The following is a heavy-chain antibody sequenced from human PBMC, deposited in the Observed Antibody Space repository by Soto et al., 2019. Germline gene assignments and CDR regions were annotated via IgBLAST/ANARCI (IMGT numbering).Heavy chain of an antibody. CDR3: ASSPRIVGATNGGLFDI. Sequence: RGGSLRLSCAASGFTVSSYYMSWVRQAPGKGLEWVSVIYSGGTTYYADSVKGRFTISRDNSKNTLYLQMNSLRAEDTAVYYCASSPRIVGATNGGLFDIWGQGTMVTVSS. D-gene: IGHD1-26*01. V-gene: IGHV3-53*01. CDR2: IYSGGTT. CDR1: GFTVSSYY. J-gene: IGHJ3*02.